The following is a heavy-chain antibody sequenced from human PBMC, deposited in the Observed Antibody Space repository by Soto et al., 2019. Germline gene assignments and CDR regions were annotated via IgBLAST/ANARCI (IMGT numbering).Heavy chain of an antibody. V-gene: IGHV1-8*01. CDR3: ARGRPGGGIKRSWVDL. J-gene: IGHJ5*02. CDR1: GYTFTSND. CDR2: MNPKTGDA. D-gene: IGHD2-15*01. Sequence: QVQLVQSGAEVKKPGASVKVSCKASGYTFTSNDIYWLRQATGHGLEWMGWMNPKTGDANSAEKFQGRLRMSRITSMNTADMDLSSLSSEATAVYYCARGRPGGGIKRSWVDLWGQGTLVTVST.